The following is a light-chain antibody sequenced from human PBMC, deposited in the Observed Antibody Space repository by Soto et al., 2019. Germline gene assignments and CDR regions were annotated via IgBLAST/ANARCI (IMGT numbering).Light chain of an antibody. CDR3: QSYDARLSGYV. Sequence: VLTQSPSESGAPWQMVTLSCTGSSSNTVAGYDVRSYQQLPAAAPKLLLYDNDNRPSGVPDRFSGSKSGASASLAITGLQAEDEADYYCQSYDARLSGYVFGTGTKVTVL. CDR1: SSNTVAGYD. J-gene: IGLJ1*01. V-gene: IGLV1-40*01. CDR2: DND.